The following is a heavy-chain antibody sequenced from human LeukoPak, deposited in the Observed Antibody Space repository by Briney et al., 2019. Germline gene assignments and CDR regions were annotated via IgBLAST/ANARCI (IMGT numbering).Heavy chain of an antibody. V-gene: IGHV3-23*01. CDR1: GFTFSTYA. CDR2: ISSSGGNT. J-gene: IGHJ3*02. Sequence: GGSLRLSCAASGFTFSTYAMHWVRQAPGKGLEWVSGISSSGGNTYYADSVKGRFTISRDNSKNTVHLQMNSLRAEDTAIYYCARTYGSGSFYAFDIWGQGTVVTVSS. D-gene: IGHD3-10*01. CDR3: ARTYGSGSFYAFDI.